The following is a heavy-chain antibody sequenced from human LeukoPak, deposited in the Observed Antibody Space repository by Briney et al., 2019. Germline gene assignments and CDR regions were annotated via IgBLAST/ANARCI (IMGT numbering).Heavy chain of an antibody. D-gene: IGHD3-22*01. CDR1: GYTFSSCA. CDR3: AIHPSDSSGYFSY. CDR2: IDTKTGNP. J-gene: IGHJ4*02. V-gene: IGHV7-4-1*02. Sequence: GASVKVSCKASGYTFSSCAINWVRQAPGQGLEYMGWIDTKTGNPTYAQGFTGRFVFSLDTSVSTAYLPISSLKAEDTAVYYCAIHPSDSSGYFSYWGQGALVTVSS.